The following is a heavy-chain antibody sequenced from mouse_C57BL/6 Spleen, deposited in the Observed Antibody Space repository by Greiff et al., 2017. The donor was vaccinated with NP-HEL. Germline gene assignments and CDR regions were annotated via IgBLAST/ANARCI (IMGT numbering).Heavy chain of an antibody. V-gene: IGHV1-26*01. D-gene: IGHD1-1*01. J-gene: IGHJ2*01. CDR1: GYTFTDYY. CDR2: INPNNGGT. Sequence: EVQLHQSGPELVKPGASVKISCKASGYTFTDYYMNWVKQSHGQSLEWIGDINPNNGGTSYNQKFKGKATLTVDKSSSTAYMALRSLTSEDSAVYYCARWSTTVVYFDYWGQGTTLTVSS. CDR3: ARWSTTVVYFDY.